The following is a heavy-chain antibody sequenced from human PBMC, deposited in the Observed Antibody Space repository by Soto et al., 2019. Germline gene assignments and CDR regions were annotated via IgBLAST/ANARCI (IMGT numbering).Heavy chain of an antibody. CDR1: GGSISSSICY. Sequence: TSETLSLTCTVSGGSISSSICYWGWIRQPPGKGLEWIGSIYYSGSTYYNPSLKSRVTISVDTSKNQFSLKLSPVTAADTAVYYCARHHIAVAGAFDIWGQGTMVTVSS. J-gene: IGHJ3*02. D-gene: IGHD6-19*01. CDR3: ARHHIAVAGAFDI. CDR2: IYYSGST. V-gene: IGHV4-39*01.